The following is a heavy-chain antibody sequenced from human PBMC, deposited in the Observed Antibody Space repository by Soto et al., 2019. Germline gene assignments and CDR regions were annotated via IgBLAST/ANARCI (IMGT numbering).Heavy chain of an antibody. J-gene: IGHJ4*02. CDR3: ASGRYDACGYFDS. CDR2: ITPFNGNT. Sequence: ASVKVSCKGSGNTFTYVYLHWVRQAPGQALEWMGWITPFNGNTKYAQKFQDRVTFTGDTSLNTAYMELSSLRSDATAMFYCASGRYDACGYFDSWGQETLATVSA. CDR1: GNTFTYVY. V-gene: IGHV1-45*02. D-gene: IGHD3-22*01.